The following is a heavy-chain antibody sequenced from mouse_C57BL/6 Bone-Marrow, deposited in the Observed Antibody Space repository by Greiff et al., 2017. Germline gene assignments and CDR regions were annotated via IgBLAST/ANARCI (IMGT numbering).Heavy chain of an antibody. CDR3: ARAEDDCGSHFDY. J-gene: IGHJ2*01. CDR1: GYTFTGYW. Sequence: QVQLQQSGAELVKPGASVKLSCKATGYTFTGYWIAWVKQRPGHGLEWIGEIFPGSGSTNYNEKFKGKATLTADTSSNTAYMQLSSLTSEDSAIYYCARAEDDCGSHFDYWGPGTTLTVSS. CDR2: IFPGSGST. D-gene: IGHD1-1*01. V-gene: IGHV1-9*01.